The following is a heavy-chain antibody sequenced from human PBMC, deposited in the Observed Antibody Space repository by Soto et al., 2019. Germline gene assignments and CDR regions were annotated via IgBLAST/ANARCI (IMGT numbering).Heavy chain of an antibody. Sequence: QVQLQESGPGLVKPSQTLSLTCTVSGGSISSGGYYWSWIRQHPGKGLEWIGYIYYSGSTYYNPSLKSRVTISVATSKNQFSLKLSSVTAADTAVYYCARGGIAAAAPPDYWGQGPLFTVSS. D-gene: IGHD6-13*01. CDR3: ARGGIAAAAPPDY. CDR2: IYYSGST. V-gene: IGHV4-31*03. J-gene: IGHJ4*02. CDR1: GGSISSGGYY.